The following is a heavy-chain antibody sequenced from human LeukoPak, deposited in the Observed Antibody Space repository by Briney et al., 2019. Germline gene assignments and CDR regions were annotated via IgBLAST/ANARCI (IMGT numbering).Heavy chain of an antibody. V-gene: IGHV4-59*01. J-gene: IGHJ4*02. CDR3: ARATDGSDFDY. Sequence: PSQTLSLTCTVSGGSISSYYWSWIRQPPGKGLEWIGYIYYSGSTNYNPSLKSRVTISVDTSKNQFSLKLSSVTAADTAVYYCARATDGSDFDYWGQGTLVTVSS. CDR2: IYYSGST. D-gene: IGHD3-10*01. CDR1: GGSISSYY.